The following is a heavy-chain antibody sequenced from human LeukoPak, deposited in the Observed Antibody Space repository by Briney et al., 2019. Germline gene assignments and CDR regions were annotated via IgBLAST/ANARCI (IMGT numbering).Heavy chain of an antibody. CDR1: GFTFSSYW. CDR3: ARDDYGDYVNAGFDP. D-gene: IGHD4-17*01. CDR2: MKQDGSEI. Sequence: GGSLRLSCAASGFTFSSYWMTWVRQAPGKGLEWVAYMKQDGSEIYYVDSVKGRFTISRDNANNSLYLQMNSLRAEDTAVYYCARDDYGDYVNAGFDPWGQGTLVTVSS. J-gene: IGHJ5*02. V-gene: IGHV3-7*01.